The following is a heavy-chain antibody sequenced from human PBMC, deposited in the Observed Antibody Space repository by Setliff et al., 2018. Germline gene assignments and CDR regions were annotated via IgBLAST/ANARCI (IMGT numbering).Heavy chain of an antibody. CDR3: ARGGTFRYFDF. V-gene: IGHV4-39*07. J-gene: IGHJ4*02. CDR2: IYYSGDT. Sequence: PSETLSLTCTVSGSSISSSNYYWGWVRQSPGKGLEWVGSIYYSGDTYYNPSLKSRVTISVDTSKNQISLRLSSVTAADTAVYYCARGGTFRYFDFWGQGAPVTVSS. CDR1: GSSISSSNYY. D-gene: IGHD5-12*01.